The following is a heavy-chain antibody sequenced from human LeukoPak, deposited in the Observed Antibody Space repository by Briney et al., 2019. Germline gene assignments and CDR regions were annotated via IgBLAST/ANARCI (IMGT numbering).Heavy chain of an antibody. Sequence: PSETLSLTCAVYGGSFSGYYWSWIRQPPGKGLEWIGSIYYSGSTYYNPSLKSRVTISVDTSKNQFSLKLSSVTAADTAVYYCARINLVKDIVVVPAALDYWGQGTLVTVSS. D-gene: IGHD2-2*01. CDR3: ARINLVKDIVVVPAALDY. J-gene: IGHJ4*02. CDR1: GGSFSGYY. CDR2: IYYSGST. V-gene: IGHV4-34*01.